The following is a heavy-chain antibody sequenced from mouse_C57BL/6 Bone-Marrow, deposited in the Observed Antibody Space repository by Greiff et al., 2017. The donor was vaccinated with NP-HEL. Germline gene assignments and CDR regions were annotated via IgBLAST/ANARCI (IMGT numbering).Heavy chain of an antibody. Sequence: VQLQESGPGLVQPSQSLSITCTVSGFSLTSYGVHWVRQSPGKGLEWLGVIWRGGSTDYNAAFMSRLSITKDNSKSQVFFKMNSLQADDTAIYYCVITTVVAPLAMDYWGQGTSVTVSS. CDR3: VITTVVAPLAMDY. D-gene: IGHD1-1*01. V-gene: IGHV2-5*01. CDR1: GFSLTSYG. J-gene: IGHJ4*01. CDR2: IWRGGST.